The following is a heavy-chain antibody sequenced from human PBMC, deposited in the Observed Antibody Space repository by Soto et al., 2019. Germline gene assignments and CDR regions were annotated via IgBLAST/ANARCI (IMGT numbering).Heavy chain of an antibody. CDR3: AQALVFTGGDGFDI. Sequence: QVRLQEWGPGLVKPSQTLSLKCSVSGGSITTGGRYWSWIRQLPGKGLEWIGDIYYSGNTYYNAPLKSRVTISVDAAKNQFSLKLSSVTAADTAVYYCAQALVFTGGDGFDIWGQGRLVTVSS. J-gene: IGHJ3*02. V-gene: IGHV4-31*02. CDR2: IYYSGNT. D-gene: IGHD1-1*01. CDR1: GGSITTGGRY.